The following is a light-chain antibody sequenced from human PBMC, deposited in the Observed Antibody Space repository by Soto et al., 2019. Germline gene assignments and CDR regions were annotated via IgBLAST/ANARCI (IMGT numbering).Light chain of an antibody. CDR1: QSVTSSY. CDR2: DAS. V-gene: IGKV3-20*01. J-gene: IGKJ1*01. Sequence: EVVLTQSPGTLSLSPGERATLSCRASQSVTSSYVAWFQQKPGQAPRVLMYDASSRATGIPDRFSGSGSGTDFTVTISRLEPEDYAVYYCQQHGSTPWTFGQGTKVEI. CDR3: QQHGSTPWT.